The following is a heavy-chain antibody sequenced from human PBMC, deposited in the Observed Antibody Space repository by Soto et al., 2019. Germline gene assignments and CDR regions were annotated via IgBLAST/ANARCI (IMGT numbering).Heavy chain of an antibody. CDR2: IYHTGTT. J-gene: IGHJ4*02. CDR1: GGSISDNW. Sequence: QVQLQESGPGRVKPSGTRSLTSPASGGSISDNWGSWVRQPPGKGLEWIGEIYHTGTTHYNPSLWSRVTISIDKSKNQFSLKLSSVTAADTAVYYCARHIAVPRTRGFDFWGQGTLVTVSS. V-gene: IGHV4-4*02. D-gene: IGHD6-19*01. CDR3: ARHIAVPRTRGFDF.